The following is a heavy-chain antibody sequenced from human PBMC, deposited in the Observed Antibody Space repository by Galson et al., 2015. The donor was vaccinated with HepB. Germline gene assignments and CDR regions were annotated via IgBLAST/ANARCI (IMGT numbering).Heavy chain of an antibody. CDR3: AKGRGAYSTSSTRYFHY. D-gene: IGHD6-6*01. V-gene: IGHV3-23*01. CDR1: GLIFSNFA. J-gene: IGHJ4*02. CDR2: IRAGGVST. Sequence: SLRLSCAASGLIFSNFAMSWVRQAPGKGLEWVSAIRAGGVSTYYVDSVKGRFTISKDNSKNTLYLQMNSLRVEDTAIYYCAKGRGAYSTSSTRYFHYWGQGTLVPVSS.